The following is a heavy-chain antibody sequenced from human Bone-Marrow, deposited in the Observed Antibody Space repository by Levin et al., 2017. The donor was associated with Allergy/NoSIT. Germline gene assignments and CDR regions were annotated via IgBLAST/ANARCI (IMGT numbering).Heavy chain of an antibody. Sequence: GESLKISCAASGFTFSSYEMTWVWQTPGKGLEWISYIDTSGSITHYGDSVKGRFTISRDNADNSLFLQMDSLRAEDTAIYYCARIGYSSGWKVFDYWGQGTLVTVSS. CDR2: IDTSGSIT. V-gene: IGHV3-48*03. J-gene: IGHJ4*02. D-gene: IGHD6-19*01. CDR3: ARIGYSSGWKVFDY. CDR1: GFTFSSYE.